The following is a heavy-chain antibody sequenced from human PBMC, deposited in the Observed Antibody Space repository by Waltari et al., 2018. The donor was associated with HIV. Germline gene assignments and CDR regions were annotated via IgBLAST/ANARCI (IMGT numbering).Heavy chain of an antibody. V-gene: IGHV3-49*03. Sequence: DYAMSWFRQAPGKGLEWVGFIRSKAYGGTTQYAASVKGRFTISRDDSKSIAYLQMNSLKTEDTALYYCTRGTFTVTYYFDYWGRGTLVTVSS. CDR2: IRSKAYGGTT. CDR3: TRGTFTVTYYFDY. CDR1: DYA. J-gene: IGHJ4*02. D-gene: IGHD4-17*01.